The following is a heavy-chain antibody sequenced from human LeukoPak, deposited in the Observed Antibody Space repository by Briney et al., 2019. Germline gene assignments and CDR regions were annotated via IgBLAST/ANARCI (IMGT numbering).Heavy chain of an antibody. Sequence: GGSLRLSCAASGFTFSIYSMNWVRQAPGKGLEWVSSISSSSSYIYYADSVKGRFTISRDNAKNSLYLQMNSLRAEDTAVYYCAREPDRVGATQENDYWGQGTLVTVSS. J-gene: IGHJ4*02. V-gene: IGHV3-21*01. D-gene: IGHD1-26*01. CDR2: ISSSSSYI. CDR1: GFTFSIYS. CDR3: AREPDRVGATQENDY.